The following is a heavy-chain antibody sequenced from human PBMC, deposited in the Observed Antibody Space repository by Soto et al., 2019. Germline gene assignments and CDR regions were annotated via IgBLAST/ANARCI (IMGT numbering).Heavy chain of an antibody. CDR1: GGSISSGGYS. D-gene: IGHD3-16*02. J-gene: IGHJ4*02. Sequence: QLQLQESGSGLVKPSQTLSLTCAVSGGSISSGGYSCGWIRQPPGKGLEWIGYIHHSGSTYYNPSLKSRVTISVDRSKNQFSLKLSSVTAADTAVYYCARGVRYTFDYWGQGTLVTVSS. V-gene: IGHV4-30-2*01. CDR3: ARGVRYTFDY. CDR2: IHHSGST.